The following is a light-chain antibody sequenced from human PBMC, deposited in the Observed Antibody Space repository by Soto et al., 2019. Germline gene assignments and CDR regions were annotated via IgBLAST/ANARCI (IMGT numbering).Light chain of an antibody. J-gene: IGLJ2*01. V-gene: IGLV2-14*01. CDR2: DVS. CDR3: SSYTSSSPLE. CDR1: SSDVGGYNY. Sequence: QSALTQPASVSGSPGQSITISCTGTSSDVGGYNYVSWYQQHPGKAPKLMIYDVSNRPSGVSNRFSGSKSGNTASLTISGLQAEDEADYSCSSYTSSSPLEIGGGTKLTVL.